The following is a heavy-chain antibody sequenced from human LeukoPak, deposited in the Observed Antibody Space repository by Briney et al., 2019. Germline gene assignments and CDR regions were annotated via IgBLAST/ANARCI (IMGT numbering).Heavy chain of an antibody. CDR1: GGTFSSYA. CDR3: ARDGSWELPTYYFDY. Sequence: SVKVSCKASGGTFSSYAISWVRQAPGQGLEWMGGIIPIFGTANYAQKFQGRVTITTDESTSTAYMELSSLRSEDTAVYYCARDGSWELPTYYFDYWGQGTLVTVSS. D-gene: IGHD1-26*01. J-gene: IGHJ4*02. V-gene: IGHV1-69*05. CDR2: IIPIFGTA.